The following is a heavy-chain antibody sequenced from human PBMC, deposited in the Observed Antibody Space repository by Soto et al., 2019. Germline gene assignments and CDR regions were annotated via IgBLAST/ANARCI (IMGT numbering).Heavy chain of an antibody. V-gene: IGHV1-8*01. CDR3: ARGRGRERYYYYGMDV. CDR2: MNPNSGNT. CDR1: GYNFTSSD. J-gene: IGHJ6*02. Sequence: ASVKVSCKVSGYNFTSSDINWVRQATGQGLEWMGWMNPNSGNTGYAQKFQGRVTMTRNTSISTAYMERSSLRSEDTAVYYCARGRGRERYYYYGMDVWGQGTTVTVSS. D-gene: IGHD3-16*01.